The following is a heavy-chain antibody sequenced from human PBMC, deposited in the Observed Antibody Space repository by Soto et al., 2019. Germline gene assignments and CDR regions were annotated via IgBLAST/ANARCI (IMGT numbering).Heavy chain of an antibody. Sequence: PSETLSLTCTVSGGSIGSGGYSWSWVRQPPGKGLEWIGCIYPTGSTYYNPSLRGRVTLLVDWPNNQFSLRLTSVTAADTAVYYCAREGSFGSVTPWNFDPWGQGTLVTVSS. J-gene: IGHJ5*02. D-gene: IGHD3-10*01. CDR3: AREGSFGSVTPWNFDP. CDR2: IYPTGST. V-gene: IGHV4-30-2*01. CDR1: GGSIGSGGYS.